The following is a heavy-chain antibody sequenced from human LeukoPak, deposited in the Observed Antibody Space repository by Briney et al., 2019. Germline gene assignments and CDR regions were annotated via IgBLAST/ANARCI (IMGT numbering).Heavy chain of an antibody. CDR2: IKQDGRDK. D-gene: IGHD3-16*01. CDR3: ARESKVAYIDDAFDI. V-gene: IGHV3-7*01. J-gene: IGHJ3*02. CDR1: GMTLSNYY. Sequence: GGSLRLSCAASGMTLSNYYMTWVRQAPGKGLEWVATIKQDGRDKYYVDSVKGRFTISRDNAKNSVYLQMNSLRDEDTAVYYCARESKVAYIDDAFDIWGPGTMVTVSS.